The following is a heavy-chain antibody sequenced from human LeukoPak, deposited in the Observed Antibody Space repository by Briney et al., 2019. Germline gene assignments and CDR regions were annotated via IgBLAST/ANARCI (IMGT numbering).Heavy chain of an antibody. Sequence: SETLSLTCTVSGGSISSGNYYWSWIRRRPGTGLEWIGYIYYTGSTYYNPSLKSRVTISVDTSKNQFSLELNSMTAADAAVYYCAREKPSVGNDAFDIWGQGTMVTVSS. J-gene: IGHJ3*02. CDR1: GGSISSGNYY. D-gene: IGHD7-27*01. CDR2: IYYTGST. V-gene: IGHV4-31*03. CDR3: AREKPSVGNDAFDI.